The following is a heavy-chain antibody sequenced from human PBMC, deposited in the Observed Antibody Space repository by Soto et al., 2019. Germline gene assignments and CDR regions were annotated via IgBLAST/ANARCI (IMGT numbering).Heavy chain of an antibody. CDR1: GFTFGSYG. J-gene: IGHJ6*02. CDR2: ISYDGSNK. CDR3: AKSQSGVSNYYYGMDV. D-gene: IGHD2-15*01. V-gene: IGHV3-30*18. Sequence: GGSLILSCAASGFTFGSYGMHWVRQAPGKGLEWVAVISYDGSNKYYADSVKGRFTISRDNSKNTLYLQMNSLRAEDTAVYYCAKSQSGVSNYYYGMDVWGHGTTVTVSS.